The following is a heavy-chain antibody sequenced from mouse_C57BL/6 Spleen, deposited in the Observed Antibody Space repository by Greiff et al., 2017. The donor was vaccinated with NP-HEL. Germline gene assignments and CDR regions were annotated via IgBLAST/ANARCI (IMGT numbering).Heavy chain of an antibody. V-gene: IGHV5-6*02. CDR2: ISSGGSYT. CDR1: GFTFSSYG. D-gene: IGHD1-3*01. CDR3: ARRRGKGDAMDY. Sequence: EVKLVESGGDLVKPGGSLKLSCAASGFTFSSYGMSWVRQTPDKRLEWVATISSGGSYTYYPDSVKGRFTISRDNAKNTLYLQMSSLKSEDTAMYYCARRRGKGDAMDYWGQGTSVTVSS. J-gene: IGHJ4*01.